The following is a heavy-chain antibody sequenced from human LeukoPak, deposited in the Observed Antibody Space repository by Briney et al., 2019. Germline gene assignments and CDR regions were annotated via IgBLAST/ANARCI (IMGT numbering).Heavy chain of an antibody. V-gene: IGHV4-4*07. D-gene: IGHD6-13*01. CDR3: ARDEQQLDANWFDP. CDR1: GGSISSYY. CDR2: IYASGST. Sequence: SETLSLTCTVSGGSISSYYWSWIRQPAGKGLEWIGRIYASGSTNYNPSLKSRVTMSVDTSKNQFSLKLSSVTAADTAVYYCARDEQQLDANWFDPWGQGTLVTVSS. J-gene: IGHJ5*02.